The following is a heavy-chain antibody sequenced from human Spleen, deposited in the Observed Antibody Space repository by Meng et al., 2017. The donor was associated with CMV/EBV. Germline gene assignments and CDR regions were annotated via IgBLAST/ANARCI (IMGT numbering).Heavy chain of an antibody. Sequence: GYGFTFSSYAKHWVRQGPGKGLGYVSAISSNGGSTYYADSVKGRFTISRDNSKNTLYLHMGSLRAEDMAVYYCARGRVGARGYFDYWGQGTLVTVSS. J-gene: IGHJ4*02. CDR3: ARGRVGARGYFDY. CDR1: GFTFSSYA. CDR2: ISSNGGST. V-gene: IGHV3-64*02. D-gene: IGHD1-26*01.